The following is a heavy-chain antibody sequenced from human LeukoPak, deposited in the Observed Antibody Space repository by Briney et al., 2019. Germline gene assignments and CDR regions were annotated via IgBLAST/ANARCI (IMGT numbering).Heavy chain of an antibody. CDR1: GGTFSRDA. V-gene: IGHV1-8*01. CDR3: ARAHSSGWYPVRFYYYYYMDV. CDR2: MNPNSGNT. J-gene: IGHJ6*03. Sequence: ASVKVSCKASGGTFSRDAISWVRQATGQGLEWMGWMNPNSGNTGYAQKFQGRVTMTRNTSISTAYMELSSLRSEDTAVYYCARAHSSGWYPVRFYYYYYMDVWGKGTTVTISS. D-gene: IGHD6-19*01.